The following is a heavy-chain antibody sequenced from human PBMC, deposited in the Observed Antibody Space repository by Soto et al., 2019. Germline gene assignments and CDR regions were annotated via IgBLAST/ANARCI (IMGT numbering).Heavy chain of an antibody. CDR2: IHFSEST. V-gene: IGHV4-39*01. Sequence: QLQLQESGPGLVKPSETLSLTCIVSGGSISTSNYYWAWIRQPPGKALEWIGSIHFSESTYYNPSPWSRATISLDTSQNEISLSLGSVTAADTAVYYCARARASRNRNAFNIWGNGTMVTVSS. CDR1: GGSISTSNYY. CDR3: ARARASRNRNAFNI. J-gene: IGHJ3*02.